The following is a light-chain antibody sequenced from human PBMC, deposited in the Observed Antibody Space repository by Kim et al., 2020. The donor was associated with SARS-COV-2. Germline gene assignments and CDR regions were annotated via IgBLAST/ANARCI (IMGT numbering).Light chain of an antibody. V-gene: IGLV3-19*01. CDR2: GTN. J-gene: IGLJ1*01. CDR1: SLRSYY. Sequence: SSELTQDPAVSVALGQTVRITCQGDSLRSYYASWYQQKPGQAPVVVIYGTNNRPSGIPDRFSGSSSGKTASLTITGAQAEDEADYYCNSRDDVFGTGTKVTVL. CDR3: NSRDDV.